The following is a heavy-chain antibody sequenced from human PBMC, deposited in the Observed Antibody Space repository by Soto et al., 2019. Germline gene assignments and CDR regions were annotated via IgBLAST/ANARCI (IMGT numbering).Heavy chain of an antibody. Sequence: QVQLVQSGAEVKKPGASVKVSCKASGYTFTSYGISWVRQAPGQGLEWLGWISAYDGNTNYAQILQGRVSMTTDTSTSTAYMELRSLRSDATAVYYCARGGYYDSSGARNYYYYGMNVWGQGTTVTVSS. V-gene: IGHV1-18*01. D-gene: IGHD3-22*01. J-gene: IGHJ6*02. CDR2: ISAYDGNT. CDR3: ARGGYYDSSGARNYYYYGMNV. CDR1: GYTFTSYG.